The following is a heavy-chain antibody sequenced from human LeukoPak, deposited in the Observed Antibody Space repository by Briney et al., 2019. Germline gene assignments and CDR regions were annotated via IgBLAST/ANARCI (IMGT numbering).Heavy chain of an antibody. CDR1: GGSFSGYY. V-gene: IGHV4-34*01. CDR2: INHSGST. D-gene: IGHD3-3*01. Sequence: NPSETLSLTCAVYGGSFSGYYWSWIRQPPGKGLEWIGEINHSGSTNYNPSLKSRVTISVDTSKNQFSLKLSSVTAADTAVYYCARSSYYDFWSGYRVANWFDPWGQGTLVTVSS. CDR3: ARSSYYDFWSGYRVANWFDP. J-gene: IGHJ5*02.